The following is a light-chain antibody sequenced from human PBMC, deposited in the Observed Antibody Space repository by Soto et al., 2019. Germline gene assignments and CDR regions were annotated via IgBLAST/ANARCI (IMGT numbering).Light chain of an antibody. V-gene: IGKV3-15*01. CDR1: QSVSRN. CDR3: QKYNKGTPQYT. CDR2: GAS. Sequence: EIVMTQSPATLSVSPGESATLSCRASQSVSRNLAWYQQKPDQAPRLLIYGASTRATGIPAIFSGTGSGTEFTLTISSLRSEEFAVYYCQKYNKGTPQYTFGQGTKLEI. J-gene: IGKJ2*01.